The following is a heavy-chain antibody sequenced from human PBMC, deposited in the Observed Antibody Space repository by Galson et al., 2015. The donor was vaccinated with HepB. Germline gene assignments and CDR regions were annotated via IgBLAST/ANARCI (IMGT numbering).Heavy chain of an antibody. D-gene: IGHD6-13*01. CDR3: AKGGTASSSWFPFS. CDR1: GFTFSSYA. CDR2: ISGSGGST. V-gene: IGHV3-23*01. Sequence: SLRLSCAASGFTFSSYAMSWVRQAPGKGLEWVSAISGSGGSTYYADSVKGRFTISRDNSKNTLYLQMNSLRAEDAAVYYCAKGGTASSSWFPFSWGQGTLVTVSS. J-gene: IGHJ5*02.